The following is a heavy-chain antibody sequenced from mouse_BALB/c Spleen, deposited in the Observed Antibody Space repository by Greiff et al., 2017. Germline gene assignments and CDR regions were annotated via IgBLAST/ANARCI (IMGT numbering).Heavy chain of an antibody. Sequence: EVKLVESGPGLVKPSQSLSLTCTVTGYSITSDYAWNWIRQFPGNKLEWMGYISYSGSTSYNPSLKSRISITRDTSKNQFFLQLNSVTTEDTATYYCALLLRRAMDYWGQGTSVTVSS. CDR3: ALLLRRAMDY. CDR2: ISYSGST. CDR1: GYSITSDYA. V-gene: IGHV3-2*02. J-gene: IGHJ4*01. D-gene: IGHD1-1*01.